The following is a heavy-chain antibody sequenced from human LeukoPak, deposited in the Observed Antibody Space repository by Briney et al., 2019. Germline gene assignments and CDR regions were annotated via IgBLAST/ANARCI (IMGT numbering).Heavy chain of an antibody. J-gene: IGHJ3*02. CDR2: LYGDGTT. Sequence: GGSLRLSCAASEFTVSSNYMSWVRQAPGKGLEWVSILYGDGTTYYADSVKGRFTISRDNSKNTLYLQMNSLRAEDTAVYYCAREVSSHYYDSSDAFDIWGQGTMVTVSP. V-gene: IGHV3-66*01. D-gene: IGHD3-22*01. CDR1: EFTVSSNY. CDR3: AREVSSHYYDSSDAFDI.